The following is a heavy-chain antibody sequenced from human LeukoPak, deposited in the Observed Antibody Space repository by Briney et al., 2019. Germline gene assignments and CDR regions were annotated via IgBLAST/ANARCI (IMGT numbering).Heavy chain of an antibody. CDR3: VRHISTNTGYFDS. CDR2: VYYDGTS. V-gene: IGHV4-39*01. J-gene: IGHJ4*02. CDR1: GGSINSHSYY. D-gene: IGHD5-24*01. Sequence: SETLSLTCTVSGGSINSHSYYWRWIRQPPGKVLEWIGSVYYDGTSYSNPSLKSRVAVFVDTSRDQFSLDLSFVTAADTALYYCVRHISTNTGYFDSCGQGTLVSVSS.